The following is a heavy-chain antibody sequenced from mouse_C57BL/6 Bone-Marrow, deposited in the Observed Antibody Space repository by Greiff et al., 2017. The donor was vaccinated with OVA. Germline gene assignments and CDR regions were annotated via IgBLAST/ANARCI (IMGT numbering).Heavy chain of an antibody. Sequence: QVQLQQPGAELVKPGASVKMSCKASGYTFTSYWITWVKQRPGQGLEWIGDIYPGSGSTNYNEKFKSKATLTVDTSSSTAYMQLSSLTSEDSAVYYCARSIRQLRPYVYAMHYWGQGTSVTVSS. CDR3: ARSIRQLRPYVYAMHY. J-gene: IGHJ4*01. CDR1: GYTFTSYW. V-gene: IGHV1-55*01. CDR2: IYPGSGST. D-gene: IGHD3-2*02.